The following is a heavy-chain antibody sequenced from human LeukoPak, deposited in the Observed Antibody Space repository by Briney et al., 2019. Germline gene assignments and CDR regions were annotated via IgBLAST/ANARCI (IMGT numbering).Heavy chain of an antibody. J-gene: IGHJ4*02. D-gene: IGHD1-1*01. Sequence: SETLSLTCTVSGVSISSYYWSWIRQPPGKGLEWIGYFYYSGSTNYNPSLKSRVTISVDTSKNQFSLKLSSVTAADTAVYYCERHYSHNIDYWGQGTLVTVSS. CDR1: GVSISSYY. CDR2: FYYSGST. CDR3: ERHYSHNIDY. V-gene: IGHV4-59*08.